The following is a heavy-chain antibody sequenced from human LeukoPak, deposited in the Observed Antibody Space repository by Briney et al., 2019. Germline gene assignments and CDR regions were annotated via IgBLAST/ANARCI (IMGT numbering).Heavy chain of an antibody. Sequence: SETLSLTCTVSGGSISSYYWSWIRQPPGKGLEWIGYIYTSGRTNYNPSLKSRVTISVDTSKNQFSLKLSSVTAADTAVYYCARAGIAAAGWFDPWGQGTLVTVSS. CDR1: GGSISSYY. D-gene: IGHD6-13*01. CDR3: ARAGIAAAGWFDP. V-gene: IGHV4-4*09. J-gene: IGHJ5*02. CDR2: IYTSGRT.